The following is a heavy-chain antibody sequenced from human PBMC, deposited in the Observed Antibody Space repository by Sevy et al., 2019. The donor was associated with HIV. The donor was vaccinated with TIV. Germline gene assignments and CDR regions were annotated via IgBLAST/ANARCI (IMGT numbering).Heavy chain of an antibody. CDR2: ISGSGGYT. V-gene: IGHV3-23*01. Sequence: GGSLRLSCAASGFIFRSYVMSWVRQAPGKGLEWVSTISGSGGYTYYADSVKCRFTISRDNSKNTLELEMNSLRVEDTAVYYCAGGSLSGFDYWGQGTLVTVSS. CDR3: AGGSLSGFDY. D-gene: IGHD3-9*01. CDR1: GFIFRSYV. J-gene: IGHJ4*02.